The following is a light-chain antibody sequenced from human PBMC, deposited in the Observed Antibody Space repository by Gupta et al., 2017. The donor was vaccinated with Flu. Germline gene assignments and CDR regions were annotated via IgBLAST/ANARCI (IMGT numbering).Light chain of an antibody. CDR2: SAS. Sequence: EIVMTQSPATLSVSPGERATRSCRASQTVGLALAWYQQKPGQAPRLLIYSASIRAPGIPGRFSGGGSWTEFTLTISSLQSEDFAVYYCQQYNKWPPITFGQGTRLEIK. J-gene: IGKJ5*01. CDR1: QTVGLA. CDR3: QQYNKWPPIT. V-gene: IGKV3-15*01.